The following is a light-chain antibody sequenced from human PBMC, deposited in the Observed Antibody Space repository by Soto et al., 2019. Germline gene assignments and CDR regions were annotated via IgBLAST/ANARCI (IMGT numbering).Light chain of an antibody. CDR1: SSDIGSYDF. J-gene: IGLJ1*01. V-gene: IGLV2-14*01. CDR2: EVS. CDR3: TSYTSSSTYV. Sequence: QSALTQPASVSGSPGQAITISCAGTSSDIGSYDFVSWHQQHPGKAPKLLIYEVSNRPSGVSNRFSGSKSGTTASLTISGLQTEDEAEYYCTSYTSSSTYVFGTGTKLTVL.